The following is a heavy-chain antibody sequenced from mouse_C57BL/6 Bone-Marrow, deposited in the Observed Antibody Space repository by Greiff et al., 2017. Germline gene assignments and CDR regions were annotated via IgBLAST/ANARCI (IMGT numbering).Heavy chain of an antibody. V-gene: IGHV1-76*01. CDR2: IYPGSGNT. CDR1: GYTFPDYY. D-gene: IGHD1-1*01. J-gene: IGHJ1*03. Sequence: VQLQQSGAELVRPGASVKLSCKASGYTFPDYYINWVKQRPGQGLEWIARIYPGSGNTYYNEKFKGKATLTAEKSSSTAYMQLSSLTSDDSAVYCCARSRSIYYLYFYVWGTGTTVTVSS. CDR3: ARSRSIYYLYFYV.